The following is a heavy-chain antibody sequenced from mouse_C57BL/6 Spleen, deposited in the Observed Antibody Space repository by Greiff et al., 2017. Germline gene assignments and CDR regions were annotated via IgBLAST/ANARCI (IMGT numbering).Heavy chain of an antibody. CDR2: IDPEDGET. CDR1: GFNIKDYY. Sequence: VQLKESGAELVKPGASVKLSCTASGFNIKDYYMHWVKQRTEQGLEWIGRIDPEDGETKYAPKFQGKDTITADTSSNTAYLQLSSLTSEDTAVYYCARARGTTVVAEDAMDYWGQGTSVTVSS. D-gene: IGHD1-1*01. J-gene: IGHJ4*01. V-gene: IGHV14-2*01. CDR3: ARARGTTVVAEDAMDY.